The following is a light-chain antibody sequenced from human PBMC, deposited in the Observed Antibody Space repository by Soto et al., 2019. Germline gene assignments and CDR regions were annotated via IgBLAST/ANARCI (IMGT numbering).Light chain of an antibody. CDR2: DAS. J-gene: IGKJ5*01. Sequence: EIVLTQSPATLSLSPGERATLSCRASQSVSSYLAWYQQKPGQAPRLLIYDASNRATGIPARFSGSGSGTDFTLTISSLEREDFAVYYCQQRSNWPPLFGQGTRLEIK. V-gene: IGKV3-11*01. CDR1: QSVSSY. CDR3: QQRSNWPPL.